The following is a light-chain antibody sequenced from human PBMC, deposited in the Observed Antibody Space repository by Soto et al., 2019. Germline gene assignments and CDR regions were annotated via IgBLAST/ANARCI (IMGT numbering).Light chain of an antibody. V-gene: IGKV3-11*01. CDR1: ESVSRY. CDR3: QQRSDWPST. Sequence: EIVLTQSPATLSLSPGNRATLSCRASESVSRYLAWYQQKPGQAPRLLIYDASSRAAGIPARYSGSGSGKDFPLTITRLEPEDFAVYYCQQRSDWPSTFGGGTKVEI. CDR2: DAS. J-gene: IGKJ4*01.